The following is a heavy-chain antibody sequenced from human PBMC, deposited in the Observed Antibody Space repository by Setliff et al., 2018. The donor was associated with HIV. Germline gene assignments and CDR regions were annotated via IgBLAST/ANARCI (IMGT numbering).Heavy chain of an antibody. Sequence: ASVKVSCKAYGYIIVDYDINWVRQAPGQGLDWMGWMNPNTGDTGYAQNFQGRVTMTRNTSISTAYMELSSLRPEDTAVYYCARTRGRAPVSYYFDNWGQGRLVTVSS. CDR2: MNPNTGDT. CDR1: GYIIVDYD. V-gene: IGHV1-8*01. D-gene: IGHD2-2*01. J-gene: IGHJ4*02. CDR3: ARTRGRAPVSYYFDN.